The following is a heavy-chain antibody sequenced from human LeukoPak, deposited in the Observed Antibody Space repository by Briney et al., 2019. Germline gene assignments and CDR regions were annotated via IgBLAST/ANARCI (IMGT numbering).Heavy chain of an antibody. CDR3: ARDRAMYSGSYFVDY. Sequence: ASVKVSCKASGYTFTSYGISWVRQAPGQGLEWMGWISAYNGNTNYAQKLQGRVTMTTDTSTSTAYMELRSLRSDDTAVYYCARDRAMYSGSYFVDYWGQGTLVTVSS. V-gene: IGHV1-18*01. CDR1: GYTFTSYG. D-gene: IGHD1-26*01. CDR2: ISAYNGNT. J-gene: IGHJ4*02.